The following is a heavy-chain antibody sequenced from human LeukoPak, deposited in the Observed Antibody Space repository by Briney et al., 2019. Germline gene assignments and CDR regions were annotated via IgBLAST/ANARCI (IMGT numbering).Heavy chain of an antibody. CDR3: ARNRQWLAKYYFDY. J-gene: IGHJ4*02. Sequence: VASVKVSCKASGYTFTSYGISWVRQAPGQGLEWMGWISAYNGNTNYAQKLQGRVTMTTDTSTSTAYMELRSLRSDDTAVYYCARNRQWLAKYYFDYRGQGTLVTVSS. V-gene: IGHV1-18*01. CDR2: ISAYNGNT. CDR1: GYTFTSYG. D-gene: IGHD3-22*01.